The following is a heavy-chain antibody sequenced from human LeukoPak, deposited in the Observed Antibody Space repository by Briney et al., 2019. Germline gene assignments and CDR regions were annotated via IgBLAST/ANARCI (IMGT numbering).Heavy chain of an antibody. D-gene: IGHD3-10*01. CDR3: ARETMVRGVINAFDI. V-gene: IGHV3-11*01. Sequence: GSLRLSCSASGFTFSDYYMNWIRQAPGKGLEWISYISSSGSGSTIYYAGSVKGRFTISRDNAKNSVFLQMNSLRAEDTAVYYCARETMVRGVINAFDIWGQGTMVTVSS. CDR2: ISSSGSGSTI. CDR1: GFTFSDYY. J-gene: IGHJ3*02.